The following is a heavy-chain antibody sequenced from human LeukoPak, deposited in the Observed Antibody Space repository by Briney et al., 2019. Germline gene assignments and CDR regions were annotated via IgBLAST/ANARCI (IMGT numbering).Heavy chain of an antibody. CDR3: ARDRGLYCSSTSCYIYWFDP. CDR2: ISAYNGNT. J-gene: IGHJ5*02. Sequence: ASVKVSCKASGYTFTSYGISWVRQAPGQGLEWMGWISAYNGNTNYAQKLQGRVTMTTDTSTSTAYMELRSLRSDDTAVYYCARDRGLYCSSTSCYIYWFDPWGQGTLVTVSS. D-gene: IGHD2-2*02. V-gene: IGHV1-18*01. CDR1: GYTFTSYG.